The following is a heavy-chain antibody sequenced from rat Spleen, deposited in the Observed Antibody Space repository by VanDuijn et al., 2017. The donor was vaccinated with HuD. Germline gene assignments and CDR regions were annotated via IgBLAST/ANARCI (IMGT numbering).Heavy chain of an antibody. V-gene: IGHV5-7*01. CDR1: GFTFSDFN. Sequence: EVQLVESGGGLVQPGRSLKLSCAASGFTFSDFNMAWVRQAPKKGLEWVATISYDGTNTYYRDSVKGRFTISRDGTKNTLYLQMDSLRSEDTATYYCTRQRHVMGPTGDFDFWGQGVMVTVSS. J-gene: IGHJ2*01. CDR2: ISYDGTNT. D-gene: IGHD1-7*01. CDR3: TRQRHVMGPTGDFDF.